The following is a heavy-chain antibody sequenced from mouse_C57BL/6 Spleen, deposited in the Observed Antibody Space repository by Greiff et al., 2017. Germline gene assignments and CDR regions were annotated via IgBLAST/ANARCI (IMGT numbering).Heavy chain of an antibody. CDR2: IDPSDSYT. V-gene: IGHV1-50*01. D-gene: IGHD2-1*01. Sequence: QVQLQQSGAELVKPGASVKLSCKASGYTFTSYWMQWVKQRPGQGLEWIGEIDPSDSYTNYNQKFKGKATLTVDTSSSTAYMQLSSLTSEDSAVYYCARKGGNYQYYFDYWGQGTTLTVSS. J-gene: IGHJ2*01. CDR3: ARKGGNYQYYFDY. CDR1: GYTFTSYW.